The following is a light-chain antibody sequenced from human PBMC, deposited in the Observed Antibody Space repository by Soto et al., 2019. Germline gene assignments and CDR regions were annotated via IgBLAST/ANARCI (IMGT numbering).Light chain of an antibody. CDR2: GAS. CDR1: QIISSSY. CDR3: QQSRRSPPRP. J-gene: IGKJ1*01. Sequence: EIGWAQSRGTVVVSLGGSATLSCRASQIISSSYLAWYQQKPGQAPRLLFYGASNRATGIPDRFSGSGSGTDFTLTISRLEPQHFAVSYCQQSRRSPPRPVGPVTQVEIK. V-gene: IGKV3-20*01.